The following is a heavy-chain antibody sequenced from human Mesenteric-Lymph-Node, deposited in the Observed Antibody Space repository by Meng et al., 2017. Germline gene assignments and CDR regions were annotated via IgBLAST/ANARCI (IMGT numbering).Heavy chain of an antibody. CDR3: AKGGGGHYYYYYGMDV. CDR1: GFTFSSYA. CDR2: ISGSGGST. Sequence: GGSLRLSCAASGFTFSSYAMSWVRQAPGKGLEWVSAISGSGGSTYYADSVKGRFTISGDNSKNPLFLQMSGLRAGDTAVYYCAKGGGGHYYYYYGMDVWGQGTTVTVSS. J-gene: IGHJ6*02. D-gene: IGHD1-26*01. V-gene: IGHV3-23*01.